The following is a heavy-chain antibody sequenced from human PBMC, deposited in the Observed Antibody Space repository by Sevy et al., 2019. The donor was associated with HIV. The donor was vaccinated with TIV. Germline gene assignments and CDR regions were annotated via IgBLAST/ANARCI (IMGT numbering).Heavy chain of an antibody. J-gene: IGHJ4*02. D-gene: IGHD3-3*01. CDR1: GDSISNYY. V-gene: IGHV4-4*07. CDR3: ARARVTIFGVTIDYYFDY. Sequence: SETLSLTCTVSGDSISNYYWSWIRQPAGKGLEWIGRIYDSGSATYNPSLESRVTMSEGTTKNQLSLKLNSVTAAVTAVYYGARARVTIFGVTIDYYFDYWGQGTLVTVSS. CDR2: IYDSGSA.